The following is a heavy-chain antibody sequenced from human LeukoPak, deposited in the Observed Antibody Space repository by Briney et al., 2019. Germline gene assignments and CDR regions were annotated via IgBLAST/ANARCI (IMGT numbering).Heavy chain of an antibody. D-gene: IGHD3-9*01. CDR3: ARSAAYYDILTGYSGYYGMDV. CDR2: IYYSGST. V-gene: IGHV4-59*01. Sequence: SETLSLTCTVSGGSISSYYWSWIRQPPGKGLEWIGYIYYSGSTNYNPSLKSRVTISVDTSKNQFSLKLNSVTAADTAVYYCARSAAYYDILTGYSGYYGMDVWGQGTTVTVSS. CDR1: GGSISSYY. J-gene: IGHJ6*02.